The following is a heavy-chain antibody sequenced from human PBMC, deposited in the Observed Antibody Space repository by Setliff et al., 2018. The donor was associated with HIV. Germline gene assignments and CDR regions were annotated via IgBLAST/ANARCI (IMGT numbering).Heavy chain of an antibody. Sequence: GGFLRLSCAPSGFTFGSYAMSWVRQAPGKGLEWVAFIRYDGSYRYYVDSVKGRFTISRDNSKNTMFLQMNSLRVEDTAIYYCAKMHTAMDPDTFDIWGQGTMVTVSS. CDR2: IRYDGSYR. D-gene: IGHD5-18*01. CDR1: GFTFGSYA. CDR3: AKMHTAMDPDTFDI. J-gene: IGHJ3*02. V-gene: IGHV3-30*02.